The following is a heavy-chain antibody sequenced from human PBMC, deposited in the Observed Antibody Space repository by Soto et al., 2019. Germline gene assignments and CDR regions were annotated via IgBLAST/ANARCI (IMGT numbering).Heavy chain of an antibody. V-gene: IGHV3-30-3*01. CDR3: ARVPEYDILTGYLTYYYGMDV. Sequence: GGSLRLSCAASGFTFSSYAMHWVRQAPGKGLEWVAVISYDGSNKYYADSVKGRFTISRDNSKNTLYLQMNSLRAEDTAVYYCARVPEYDILTGYLTYYYGMDVWGQGTTVTVSS. CDR2: ISYDGSNK. J-gene: IGHJ6*02. D-gene: IGHD3-9*01. CDR1: GFTFSSYA.